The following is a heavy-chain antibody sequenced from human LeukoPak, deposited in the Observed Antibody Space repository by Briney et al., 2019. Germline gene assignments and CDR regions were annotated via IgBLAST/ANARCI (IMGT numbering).Heavy chain of an antibody. CDR2: IYYSGST. J-gene: IGHJ5*02. D-gene: IGHD4-11*01. CDR1: GGSISSYY. V-gene: IGHV4-39*01. CDR3: ASDYSNYGWFAP. Sequence: PSETLSLTCTVSGGSISSYYWSWIRQPPGKGLEWIGSIYYSGSTYYNPSLKSRVTISVDTSKNQFSLKLSSVTAADTAVYYCASDYSNYGWFAPWGQGTLVPVSS.